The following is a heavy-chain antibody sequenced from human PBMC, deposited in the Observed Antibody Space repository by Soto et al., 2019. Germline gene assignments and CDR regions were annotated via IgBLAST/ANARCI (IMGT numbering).Heavy chain of an antibody. CDR3: ARDLRDDFWSGYYYYYYYGMDV. Sequence: GGSLRLSCAASGFTFSSYSMNWVRQAPGKGLEWVSSISSSSSHIYYADSVKGRFTISRDNAKNSLYLQMNSLRAEDTAVYYCARDLRDDFWSGYYYYYYYGMDVWGQGTTVTVS. D-gene: IGHD3-3*01. CDR1: GFTFSSYS. CDR2: ISSSSSHI. V-gene: IGHV3-21*01. J-gene: IGHJ6*02.